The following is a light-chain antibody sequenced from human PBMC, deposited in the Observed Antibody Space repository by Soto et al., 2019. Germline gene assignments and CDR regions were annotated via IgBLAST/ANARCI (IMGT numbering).Light chain of an antibody. V-gene: IGKV3-20*01. CDR3: QLYGGTRPIT. CDR1: QSVSSDY. J-gene: IGKJ3*01. CDR2: RTS. Sequence: EIVLTQSPGTLSLSPGERATLSCRASQSVSSDYLAWYQQKPGQAPRLLISRTSRRATGIPDRFSGSGSGTDFTLTITRLETEDFADYYCQLYGGTRPITFGPGTKVDIK.